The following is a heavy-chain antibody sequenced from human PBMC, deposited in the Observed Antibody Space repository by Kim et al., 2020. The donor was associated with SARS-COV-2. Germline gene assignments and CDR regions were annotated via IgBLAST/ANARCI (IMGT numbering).Heavy chain of an antibody. CDR2: ISTRGESI. D-gene: IGHD5-12*01. V-gene: IGHV3-11*01. J-gene: IGHJ4*02. CDR3: ARSGNGYNAFGI. CDR1: GLRFSDSY. Sequence: GGSLRLSCAASGLRFSDSYMNWVRQAPGKGLEWLSFISTRGESIFYADSVEGRFTISRDNAKNSLYLQMNYLRAEDTAVYYCARSGNGYNAFGIWGQGGLVTVSS.